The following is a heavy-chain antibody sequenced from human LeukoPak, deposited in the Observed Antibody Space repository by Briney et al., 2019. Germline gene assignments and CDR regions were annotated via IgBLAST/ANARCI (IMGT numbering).Heavy chain of an antibody. CDR2: VYNSGST. D-gene: IGHD2-21*01. Sequence: SETLSLTCTVSGGSISSYYWSWIRQPPGKGLEWIGYVYNSGSTNYNPSLKSRVTISVDVSKNQFSLKLSSVTAADTAVYYCAKGGFQFDSWGQGTLVTVSS. CDR1: GGSISSYY. CDR3: AKGGFQFDS. V-gene: IGHV4-59*01. J-gene: IGHJ4*02.